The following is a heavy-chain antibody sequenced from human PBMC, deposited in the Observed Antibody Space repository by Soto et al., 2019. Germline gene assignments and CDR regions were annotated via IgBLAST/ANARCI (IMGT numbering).Heavy chain of an antibody. V-gene: IGHV4-39*01. CDR3: ARQARYYYDSSGDFDY. D-gene: IGHD3-22*01. CDR2: IYYSGNT. J-gene: IGHJ4*02. CDR1: GGSISSNSHY. Sequence: SETLSLTCTVSGGSISSNSHYWGWIRQPPGKGLEWIGSIYYSGNTYYNSSLKSRVTISVDTSQNQFSLKLSSVTAADTAVYYCARQARYYYDSSGDFDYWGQXALVTVS.